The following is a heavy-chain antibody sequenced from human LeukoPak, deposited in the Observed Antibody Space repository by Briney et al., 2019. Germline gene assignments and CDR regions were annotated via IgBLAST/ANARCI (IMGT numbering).Heavy chain of an antibody. CDR1: GFTFSSYA. V-gene: IGHV3-30-3*01. J-gene: IGHJ4*02. Sequence: GRSLRLSCAASGFTFSSYAMHWVRQAPGKGLEWVAVISYDGSNKYYADSVKGRFTISRDNSKNTLYLQMNSLRAEDTAVYYCARDRFHVEMATIGPFGYWGQGTLVTVSS. CDR2: ISYDGSNK. D-gene: IGHD5-24*01. CDR3: ARDRFHVEMATIGPFGY.